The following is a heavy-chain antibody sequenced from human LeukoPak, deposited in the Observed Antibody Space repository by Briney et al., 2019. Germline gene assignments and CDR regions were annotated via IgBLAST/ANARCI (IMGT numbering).Heavy chain of an antibody. J-gene: IGHJ4*02. V-gene: IGHV1-2*02. CDR1: VYTFTNFY. Sequence: EASVKVSCTASVYTFTNFYIHWVRQAPGQGLEWMGWMNPNSGDTSYAREFQDRVTMTRDTSLSTAYMELSRLRSDDTAVYFCARRPINCIITNCYVDYWGQGTLVTVSS. CDR3: ARRPINCIITNCYVDY. D-gene: IGHD2-2*01. CDR2: MNPNSGDT.